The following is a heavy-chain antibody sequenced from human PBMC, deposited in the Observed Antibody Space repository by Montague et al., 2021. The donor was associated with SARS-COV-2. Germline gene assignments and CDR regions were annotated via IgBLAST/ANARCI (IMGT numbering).Heavy chain of an antibody. CDR3: ARGRQHLVVVMTGGEYYFDY. CDR2: INHRGTS. Sequence: SETLSLTCAVYGGSFSDYFWNWIRQPPGKGLEWIGEINHRGTSNHNPSLTSRVSISVDTSTNQFSLYLGSVTAADTAVYYRARGRQHLVVVMTGGEYYFDYWGQGTLVTVSS. J-gene: IGHJ4*02. D-gene: IGHD1-14*01. V-gene: IGHV4-34*01. CDR1: GGSFSDYF.